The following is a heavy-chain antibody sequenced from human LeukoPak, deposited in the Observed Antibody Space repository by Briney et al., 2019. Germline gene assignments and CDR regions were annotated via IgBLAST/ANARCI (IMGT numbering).Heavy chain of an antibody. CDR1: GYTFTGYY. D-gene: IGHD3-3*01. J-gene: IGHJ4*02. V-gene: IGHV1-2*02. CDR3: ARSNFWSGNFDY. Sequence: ASVKVSCKASGYTFTGYYMHWVRQAPGQGLEWMGWINPNSDGTNYAQKFRGRVTMTRDTSISTAYMEVSRLRSDDTAVYYCARSNFWSGNFDYWGQGTLVTVSS. CDR2: INPNSDGT.